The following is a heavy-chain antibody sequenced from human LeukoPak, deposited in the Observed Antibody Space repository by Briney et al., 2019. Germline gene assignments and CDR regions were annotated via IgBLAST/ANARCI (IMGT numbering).Heavy chain of an antibody. D-gene: IGHD3-10*01. V-gene: IGHV3-23*01. CDR1: GFTFSSYA. CDR3: ANARKPRGIDY. CDR2: ISGSGDST. J-gene: IGHJ4*02. Sequence: GGSLRLSCAASGFTFSSYAMNWVRQAPGKVLEWVSAISGSGDSTYYADSVKGRFTISRDKSKNTLYLQMNSLRAEDTAVYYCANARKPRGIDYWGQGTLVTVSS.